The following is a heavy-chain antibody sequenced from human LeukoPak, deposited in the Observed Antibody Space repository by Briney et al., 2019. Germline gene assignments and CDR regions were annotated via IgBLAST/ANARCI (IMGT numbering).Heavy chain of an antibody. J-gene: IGHJ3*01. CDR2: IDTSSSTM. D-gene: IGHD7-27*01. Sequence: PGGSLRLSCAASGFTFSSYWMSWVRQAPGKGLEWISYIDTSSSTMYYADSVMGRFTISRDNAKESLYLQMNSLRDEDTAVYYCAREDDSWGPNNLDLWGQGTMVTVSS. CDR1: GFTFSSYW. V-gene: IGHV3-48*02. CDR3: AREDDSWGPNNLDL.